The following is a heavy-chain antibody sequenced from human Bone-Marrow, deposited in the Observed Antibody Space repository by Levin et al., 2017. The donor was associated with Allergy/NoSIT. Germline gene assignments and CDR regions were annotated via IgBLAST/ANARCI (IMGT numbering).Heavy chain of an antibody. CDR2: IYSGGST. CDR1: GFTVSSNY. CDR3: ARDLVPAATPPYYYYGMDV. Sequence: GESLKISCAASGFTVSSNYMSWVRQAPGKGLEWVSVIYSGGSTYYADSVKGRFTISRDNSKNTLYLQMNSLRAEDTAVYYCARDLVPAATPPYYYYGMDVWGQGTTVTVSS. J-gene: IGHJ6*02. V-gene: IGHV3-53*01. D-gene: IGHD2-2*01.